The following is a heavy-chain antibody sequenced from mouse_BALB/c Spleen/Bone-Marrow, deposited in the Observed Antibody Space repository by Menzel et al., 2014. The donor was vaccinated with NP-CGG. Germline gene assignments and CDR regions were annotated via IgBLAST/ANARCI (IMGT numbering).Heavy chain of an antibody. CDR1: GFNIKDTY. J-gene: IGHJ4*01. V-gene: IGHV14-3*02. D-gene: IGHD2-1*01. Sequence: EVHLVESGAELVKPGASVKLSCTASGFNIKDTYMHWVKQRPEQGLEWIGRIDPANGNTKYDPKFQGKATITADTSSNTAYLQLSSLTSEDTAVYYCARYGNYRYAMDYWGQGTSVTVSS. CDR3: ARYGNYRYAMDY. CDR2: IDPANGNT.